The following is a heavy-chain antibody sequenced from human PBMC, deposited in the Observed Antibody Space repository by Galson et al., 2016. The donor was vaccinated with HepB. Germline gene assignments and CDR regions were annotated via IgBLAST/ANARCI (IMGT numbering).Heavy chain of an antibody. CDR1: GFSFSRYW. D-gene: IGHD3-3*01. J-gene: IGHJ6*02. CDR2: INKDGSST. Sequence: SLRLSCAASGFSFSRYWMHWVRQAPGKGLVCVSRINKDGSSTSYADSVKGRFTISRDNTKNTLYLQMNSLRAEDTAVYYCARMESGGYDFWSGHHSWSGGMDVWGQGTTVTVSS. V-gene: IGHV3-74*01. CDR3: ARMESGGYDFWSGHHSWSGGMDV.